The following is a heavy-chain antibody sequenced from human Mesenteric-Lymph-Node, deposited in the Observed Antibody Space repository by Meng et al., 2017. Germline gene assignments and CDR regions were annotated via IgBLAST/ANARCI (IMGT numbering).Heavy chain of an antibody. Sequence: GGSLRLSCVASEFTFSNHGMSWVRQAPGKGLEWVSAISGSGGSTYYADSVKGRFTISRDNSKNTLYLQMNSLRAEDTAVYYCAKADSSSWTETFPFDYWGQGTLVTVSS. V-gene: IGHV3-23*01. CDR1: EFTFSNHG. D-gene: IGHD6-13*01. J-gene: IGHJ4*02. CDR3: AKADSSSWTETFPFDY. CDR2: ISGSGGST.